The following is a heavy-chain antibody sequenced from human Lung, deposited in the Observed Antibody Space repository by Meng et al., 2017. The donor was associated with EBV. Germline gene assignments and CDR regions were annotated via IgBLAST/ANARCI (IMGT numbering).Heavy chain of an antibody. Sequence: QVQLVQSGAEVKKHGXSVTVSXKTSGYTFTTYDIHWVRQAPGQGLEWMGWLSHYAQKLQGRVTMTTDTSTSTAYMELRSLRSDDTAVYYCARGKYYDNGGYSRSNYSFDFWGQGTLVSVSS. J-gene: IGHJ4*02. CDR2: LS. CDR1: GYTFTTYD. CDR3: ARGKYYDNGGYSRSNYSFDF. D-gene: IGHD3-22*01. V-gene: IGHV1-18*01.